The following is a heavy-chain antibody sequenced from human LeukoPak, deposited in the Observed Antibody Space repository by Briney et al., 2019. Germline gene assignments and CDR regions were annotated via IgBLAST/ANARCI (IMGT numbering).Heavy chain of an antibody. CDR3: ARQVYSSSWSYYFEY. D-gene: IGHD6-13*01. CDR2: IYYSGST. CDR1: GGSISSYY. J-gene: IGHJ4*02. Sequence: SETLSLTCTVSGGSISSYYWSWIRQPPGKGLEWIGYIYYSGSTNYNPSLKSRVTISVDTSKNQFSLKLSSVTPADTAVYYCARQVYSSSWSYYFEYWGQGILVTVSS. V-gene: IGHV4-59*01.